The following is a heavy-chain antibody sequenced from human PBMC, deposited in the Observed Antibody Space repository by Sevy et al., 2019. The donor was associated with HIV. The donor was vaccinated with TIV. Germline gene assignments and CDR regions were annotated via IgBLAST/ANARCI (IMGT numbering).Heavy chain of an antibody. CDR1: GYSFTNYW. CDR3: ARRASGAIWYFDL. CDR2: IYPGDSDT. J-gene: IGHJ2*01. D-gene: IGHD3-10*01. Sequence: GESLKISCKGSGYSFTNYWIAWVRQMPGKGLEWMGIIYPGDSDTRYNPSFQGQVTISADKSMNTAYLQWGSLKASDTEMYYGARRASGAIWYFDLWGHGTLVTVSS. V-gene: IGHV5-51*01.